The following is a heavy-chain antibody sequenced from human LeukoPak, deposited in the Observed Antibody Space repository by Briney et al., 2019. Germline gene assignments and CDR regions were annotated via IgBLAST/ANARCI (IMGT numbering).Heavy chain of an antibody. V-gene: IGHV4-39*01. CDR2: IYYSGST. CDR3: ARTPVGAAAGIGWFDR. CDR1: GGSISSSSYY. J-gene: IGHJ5*02. D-gene: IGHD6-13*01. Sequence: PSETLSLTCTVSGGSISSSSYYWGWIRQPPGKGLEWVGRIYYSGSTYYNPSLKSRVTISVDTSKNQFSLKLSSVTAAATAVYYCARTPVGAAAGIGWFDRWGQGTLVTVSS.